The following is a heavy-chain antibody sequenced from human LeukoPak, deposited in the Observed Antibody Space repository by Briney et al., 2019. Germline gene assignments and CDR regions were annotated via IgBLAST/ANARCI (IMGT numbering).Heavy chain of an antibody. V-gene: IGHV1-2*02. CDR1: GYTFTGYY. D-gene: IGHD4-17*01. CDR3: ARDTVTTRTFDY. CDR2: INPNSGGT. Sequence: ASVKVPCKASGYTFTGYYMHWVRQAPGQGLEWMGWINPNSGGTNYAQKFQGRVTMTRDTSISTAYMELSRLRSDDTAVYYCARDTVTTRTFDYWGQGTLVTVSS. J-gene: IGHJ4*02.